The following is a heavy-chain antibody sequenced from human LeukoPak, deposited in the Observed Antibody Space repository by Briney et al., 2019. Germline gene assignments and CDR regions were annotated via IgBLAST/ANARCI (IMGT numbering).Heavy chain of an antibody. CDR1: GGTFSSYA. Sequence: ASVKVSCKASGGTFSSYAISWVRQAPGQGLEWMGLINPSGGSTSYAQKFQGRVTMTRDTSTSTVYMELSSLRAEDTAVYYCARARRASGSPYYFDYWGQGTLVTVSS. J-gene: IGHJ4*02. V-gene: IGHV1-46*03. D-gene: IGHD1-26*01. CDR3: ARARRASGSPYYFDY. CDR2: INPSGGST.